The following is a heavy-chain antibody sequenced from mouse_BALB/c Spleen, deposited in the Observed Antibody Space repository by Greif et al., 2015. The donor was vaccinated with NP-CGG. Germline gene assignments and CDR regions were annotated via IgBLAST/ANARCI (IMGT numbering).Heavy chain of an antibody. V-gene: IGHV5-6*01. Sequence: EVMLVESGGDLVKTGGSLKLSCAASGFTFSSYGMSWVRQTPDKRLEWVATISSGGSYTYYPDSVKGRFTISRDNAKNTLYLQMSSLKSEDTAMYYCARHDEYGNWDYAMDYWGQGTSVTVAS. J-gene: IGHJ4*01. CDR1: GFTFSSYG. CDR3: ARHDEYGNWDYAMDY. D-gene: IGHD2-10*02. CDR2: ISSGGSYT.